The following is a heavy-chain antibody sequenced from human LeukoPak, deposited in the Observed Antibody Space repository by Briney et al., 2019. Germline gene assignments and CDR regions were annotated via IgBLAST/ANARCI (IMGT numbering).Heavy chain of an antibody. CDR2: INHSGST. CDR3: ASGIDSSGRYFDY. D-gene: IGHD6-19*01. CDR1: GGSFSGYY. J-gene: IGHJ4*02. Sequence: SETLSLTCAVYGGSFSGYYWSWIRQPPGKGLEWIGEINHSGSTNYNPSLKSRVTISVDTSKNQFSLKLSSVTAADTAVYYCASGIDSSGRYFDYWGQGTQVTVSS. V-gene: IGHV4-34*01.